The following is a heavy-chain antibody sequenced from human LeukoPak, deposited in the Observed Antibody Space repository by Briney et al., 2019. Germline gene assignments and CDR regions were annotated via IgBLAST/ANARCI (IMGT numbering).Heavy chain of an antibody. CDR1: GFILSDHY. V-gene: IGHV3-30-3*01. Sequence: PGGSLRLSCAGSGFILSDHYMDWVRQAPGKGLEWVAVISYDGSNKYYADSVKGRFTISRDNSKNTLYLQMNSLRAEDTAVYYCASSMYYDFWSGYSPPDYWGQGTLVTVSS. CDR2: ISYDGSNK. D-gene: IGHD3-3*01. J-gene: IGHJ4*02. CDR3: ASSMYYDFWSGYSPPDY.